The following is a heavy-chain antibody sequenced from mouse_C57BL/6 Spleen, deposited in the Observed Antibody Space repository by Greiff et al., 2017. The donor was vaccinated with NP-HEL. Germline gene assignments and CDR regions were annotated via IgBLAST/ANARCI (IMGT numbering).Heavy chain of an antibody. CDR2: IWRGGST. V-gene: IGHV2-5*01. D-gene: IGHD2-2*01. CDR3: AKIYYGYPYAMDY. J-gene: IGHJ4*01. CDR1: GFSLTSYG. Sequence: VQVVESGPGLVQPSQSLSITCTVSGFSLTSYGVHWVRQSPGKGLEWLGVIWRGGSTDYNAAFMSRLSITKDNSKSQVFFKMNSLQADDTAIYYCAKIYYGYPYAMDYWGQGTSVTVSS.